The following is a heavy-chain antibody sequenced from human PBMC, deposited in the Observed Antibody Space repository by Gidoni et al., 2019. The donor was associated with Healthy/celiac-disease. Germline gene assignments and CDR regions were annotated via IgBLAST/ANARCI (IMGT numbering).Heavy chain of an antibody. V-gene: IGHV3-21*01. CDR3: ARDSASPYYYDSSGYYYYGMDV. Sequence: EVQLVESGGGLVQPGGSLRLSCAASGFTFSSYSMNWVRQAPGKGLEWVSSISSSSSYIYYADSVKGRFTISRDNAKNSLYLQMNSLRAEDTAVYYCARDSASPYYYDSSGYYYYGMDVWGQGTTVTVSS. J-gene: IGHJ6*02. CDR2: ISSSSSYI. D-gene: IGHD3-22*01. CDR1: GFTFSSYS.